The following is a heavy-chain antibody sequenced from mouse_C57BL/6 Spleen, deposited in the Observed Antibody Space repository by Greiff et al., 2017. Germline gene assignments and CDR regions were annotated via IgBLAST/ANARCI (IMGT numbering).Heavy chain of an antibody. D-gene: IGHD3-1*01. V-gene: IGHV1-62-2*01. CDR2: FYPGSGSI. CDR1: GYTFTEYT. CDR3: ARHEEAGTALAY. J-gene: IGHJ3*01. Sequence: VKLMESGAELVKPGASVKLSCKASGYTFTEYTIHWVKQRSGQGLEWIGWFYPGSGSIKYNEKFKDKATLTADKSSSTVYMELSRLTAEDSAVYFCARHEEAGTALAYWGQGTRVTVSA.